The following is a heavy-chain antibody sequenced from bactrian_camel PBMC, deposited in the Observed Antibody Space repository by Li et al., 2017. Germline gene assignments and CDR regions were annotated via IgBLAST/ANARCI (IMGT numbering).Heavy chain of an antibody. Sequence: VQLVESGGGSVQVGGSLTLSCAVSGNGDGSGYWCTGWFRQAPGQEREGVAAIYSGDGSAIYTDSAKGRFTISQDNASKTVVLQMNSLKPEDTAMYHCAVYDAYAGRCSFREDYYDYWGPGTQVTVS. CDR3: AVYDAYAGRCSFREDYYDY. CDR2: IYSGDGSA. D-gene: IGHD2*01. CDR1: GNGDGSGYWC. V-gene: IGHV3S63*01. J-gene: IGHJ4*01.